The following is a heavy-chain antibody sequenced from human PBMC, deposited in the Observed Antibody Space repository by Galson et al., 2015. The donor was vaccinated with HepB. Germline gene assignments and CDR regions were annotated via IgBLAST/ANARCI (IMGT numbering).Heavy chain of an antibody. CDR1: GGSFSGYY. J-gene: IGHJ4*02. D-gene: IGHD1-26*01. CDR3: ARGPIVGATNGGGYFDY. Sequence: ETLSLTCAVYGGSFSGYYWSWIRQPPGKGLEWIGEINHSRSTNYNPSLKSRVTISVDTSKNQFSLKLSSVTAADTAVYYCARGPIVGATNGGGYFDYWGQGTLVTVSS. CDR2: INHSRST. V-gene: IGHV4-34*01.